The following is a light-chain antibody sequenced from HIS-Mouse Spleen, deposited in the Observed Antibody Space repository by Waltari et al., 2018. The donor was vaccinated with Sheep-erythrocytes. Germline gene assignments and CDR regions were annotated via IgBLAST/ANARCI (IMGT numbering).Light chain of an antibody. J-gene: IGLJ1*01. CDR2: EVS. Sequence: QSALTQPPSASGSPGQSVTISCTGTSSDVGGYHYVPWYQQHPGKAPKLLIYEVSKRPSGVPDRFSGSKSGNTASLTISGLQAEDEADYYCCSYAGSYNHVFATGTKVTVL. V-gene: IGLV2-8*01. CDR1: SSDVGGYHY. CDR3: CSYAGSYNHV.